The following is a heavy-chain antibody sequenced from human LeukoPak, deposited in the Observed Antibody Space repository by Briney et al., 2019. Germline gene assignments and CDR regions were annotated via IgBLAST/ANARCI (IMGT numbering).Heavy chain of an antibody. Sequence: GGSLRLSCIASGFSFSSYWMSWVRQVPGKGLEWVANIKQDGSEKYYVDSVKGRFTISRDNARNSLYLQMNRLRVEDTAVYYCAKEINGYPSVDHWGQGTLVTVSS. D-gene: IGHD5-18*01. J-gene: IGHJ4*02. CDR2: IKQDGSEK. CDR3: AKEINGYPSVDH. V-gene: IGHV3-7*01. CDR1: GFSFSSYW.